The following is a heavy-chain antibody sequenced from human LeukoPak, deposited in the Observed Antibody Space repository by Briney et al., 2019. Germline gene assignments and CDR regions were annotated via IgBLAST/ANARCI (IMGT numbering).Heavy chain of an antibody. D-gene: IGHD4-17*01. CDR1: GFTFSNYD. Sequence: GGTLRLSCAASGFTFSNYDMTWVRQAPGKGLEWVSTIGVNGGSTYYADSVKGRFTISRDNSKNTLYLQMNSLRAEDTAVYYCAHDYGDYPYYFDFWGQGTLVTVSS. CDR3: AHDYGDYPYYFDF. J-gene: IGHJ4*02. CDR2: IGVNGGST. V-gene: IGHV3-23*01.